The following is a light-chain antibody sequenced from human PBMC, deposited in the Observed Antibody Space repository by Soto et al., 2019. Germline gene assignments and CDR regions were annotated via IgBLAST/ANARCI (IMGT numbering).Light chain of an antibody. CDR3: QQRDMGPPNT. V-gene: IGKV3-11*01. CDR2: DAS. J-gene: IGKJ3*01. Sequence: EIVLTQSPATLSLSPGDRATLSCRASQSVSNSLAWYQQKPGQAPRLLIYDASNRATGIPARFSGSGSGTDFTLTISSLEPEDFAVYYCQQRDMGPPNTFGPGTKVD. CDR1: QSVSNS.